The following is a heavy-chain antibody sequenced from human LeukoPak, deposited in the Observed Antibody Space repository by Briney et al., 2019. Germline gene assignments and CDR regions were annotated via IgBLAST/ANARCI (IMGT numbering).Heavy chain of an antibody. CDR3: ARGISFHYFDY. CDR2: INSDGSST. Sequence: GGSLRLSCAASGFTFSSYWMHWVRQAPGKGLVWVSRINSDGSSTSYADSVKGRFTISRDNAKNTLYLQMNSLRAEDTAVYYCARGISFHYFDYWGQGTLVTVSS. D-gene: IGHD2/OR15-2a*01. CDR1: GFTFSSYW. J-gene: IGHJ4*02. V-gene: IGHV3-74*01.